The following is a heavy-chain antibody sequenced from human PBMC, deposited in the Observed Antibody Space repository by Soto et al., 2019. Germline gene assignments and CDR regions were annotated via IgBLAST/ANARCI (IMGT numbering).Heavy chain of an antibody. Sequence: QVQLVESGGGLVKPGGSLRLSCAASGFTFSDYYMSWIRQAPGKGLEWVSYISSSGDYTNYADSVKGRFTISRDNAKNSLYLQMNSLSAEDTAVFYCVRDRPIVGAYDYWGQGTLVTVSS. CDR1: GFTFSDYY. D-gene: IGHD1-26*01. V-gene: IGHV3-11*05. J-gene: IGHJ4*02. CDR2: ISSSGDYT. CDR3: VRDRPIVGAYDY.